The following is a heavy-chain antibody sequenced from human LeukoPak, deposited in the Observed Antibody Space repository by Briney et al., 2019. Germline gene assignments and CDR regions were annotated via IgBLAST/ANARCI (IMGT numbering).Heavy chain of an antibody. J-gene: IGHJ6*03. CDR2: ISGSGGST. D-gene: IGHD3-22*01. CDR1: GFTFDDYA. V-gene: IGHV3-23*01. CDR3: AKDGGGYYPSYYYYMDV. Sequence: GGSLRLSCAASGFTFDDYAMHWVRQAPGKGLEWVSAISGSGGSTYYADSVKGRFTISRDNSKNTLYLQMNSLRAEDTAVYYCAKDGGGYYPSYYYYMDVWGKGTTVTISS.